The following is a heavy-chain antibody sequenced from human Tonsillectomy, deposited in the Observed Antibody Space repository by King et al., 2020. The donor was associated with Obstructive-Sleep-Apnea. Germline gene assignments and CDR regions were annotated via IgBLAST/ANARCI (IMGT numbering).Heavy chain of an antibody. CDR3: TKAGRGSGSYSHYYFDY. D-gene: IGHD3-10*01. CDR2: ISWNSGII. CDR1: GFTFDDCA. J-gene: IGHJ4*02. V-gene: IGHV3-9*01. Sequence: VQLVESGGGLVQPGRSLRLSCAASGFTFDDCAMHWVRQAPGKGLEWVSSISWNSGIIDYADSVKGRFTISRDNAKNSLYLQMNSLRTEDTAFYYCTKAGRGSGSYSHYYFDYWGQGTLVTVSS.